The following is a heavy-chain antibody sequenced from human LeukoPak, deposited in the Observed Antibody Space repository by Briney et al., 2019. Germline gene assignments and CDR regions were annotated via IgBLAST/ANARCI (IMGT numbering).Heavy chain of an antibody. J-gene: IGHJ3*02. CDR2: ISYDGSNK. Sequence: PGRSLRLSCAASGFTFSSYGMHWVRQAPGKGLEWVAVISYDGSNKYYADSVKGRFTISRDNSKNTLYLQMNSLRAEDTAVYYCAKDQALHDAFDIWGQGTMVTVSS. CDR1: GFTFSSYG. CDR3: AKDQALHDAFDI. V-gene: IGHV3-30*18.